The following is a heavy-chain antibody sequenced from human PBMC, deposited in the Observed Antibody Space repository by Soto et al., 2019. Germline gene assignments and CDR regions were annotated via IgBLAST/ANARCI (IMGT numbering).Heavy chain of an antibody. V-gene: IGHV1-8*01. J-gene: IGHJ3*02. CDR3: ARGSWYCSGGSCYRSGAFDI. CDR1: GYTFTSYD. CDR2: MNPNSGNT. Sequence: ASVKVSCKASGYTFTSYDINWVRRATGQGLEWMGWMNPNSGNTGYAQKFQGRVTMTRNTSISTAYMELSSLRSEDTAVYYCARGSWYCSGGSCYRSGAFDIWGQGTMVTVSS. D-gene: IGHD2-15*01.